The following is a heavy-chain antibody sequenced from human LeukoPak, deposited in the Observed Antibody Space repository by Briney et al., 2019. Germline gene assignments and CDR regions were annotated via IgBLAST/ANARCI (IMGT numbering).Heavy chain of an antibody. CDR1: GGSISDFY. V-gene: IGHV4-59*12. Sequence: SETLSLTCTVSGGSISDFYWTWIRQPPGKGLEWIGYIYYSGNTNYNPSLQSRVTISVDTSKNQFSLKLSSVTAADTAVYYCARDYYDFWRGWFDPWGQGTWSPSPQ. CDR2: IYYSGNT. J-gene: IGHJ5*02. CDR3: ARDYYDFWRGWFDP. D-gene: IGHD3-3*01.